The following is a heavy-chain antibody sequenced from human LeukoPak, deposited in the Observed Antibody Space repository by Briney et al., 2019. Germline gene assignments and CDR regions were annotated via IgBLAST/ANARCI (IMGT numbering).Heavy chain of an antibody. Sequence: GGSLRLSCAASGFTFSNAWMSRVRQAPGKGLEWVGRIKSKTDGGTTDYAAPVKGRFTISRDDSKNTLYLQMNSLKTEDTAVYYCTTETYYYGSDNDYWGQGTLVTVSS. D-gene: IGHD3-10*01. CDR2: IKSKTDGGTT. CDR3: TTETYYYGSDNDY. CDR1: GFTFSNAW. V-gene: IGHV3-15*01. J-gene: IGHJ4*02.